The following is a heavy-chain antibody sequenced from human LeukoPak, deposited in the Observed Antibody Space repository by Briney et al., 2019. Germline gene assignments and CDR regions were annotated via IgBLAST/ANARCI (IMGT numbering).Heavy chain of an antibody. CDR3: ARTITMKNYYYDMDV. Sequence: ASVKVSCKASGGTFSSYAISWVRQAPGQGLEWMGRIIPILGIANYAQKFQGRVTITADKSTSTAYMELSSLRSEDTAVYYCARTITMKNYYYDMDVWGQGTTVTVSS. CDR1: GGTFSSYA. J-gene: IGHJ6*02. CDR2: IIPILGIA. D-gene: IGHD3-22*01. V-gene: IGHV1-69*04.